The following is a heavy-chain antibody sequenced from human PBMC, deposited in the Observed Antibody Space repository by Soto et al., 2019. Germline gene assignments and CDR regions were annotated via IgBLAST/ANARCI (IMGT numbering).Heavy chain of an antibody. V-gene: IGHV4-59*01. J-gene: IGHJ4*02. CDR1: GGSITSYH. CDR3: ARVFLGITMIVVVIPLGGFDY. D-gene: IGHD3-22*01. Sequence: PSETLSLTCIVSGGSITSYHWSWIRQFPAKGLEWIAYTSYTGNSNYNPSLKSRVTISMDTSKNQLSLKLTSMTAADTAGYYCARVFLGITMIVVVIPLGGFDYWGQGTLVTVSS. CDR2: TSYTGNS.